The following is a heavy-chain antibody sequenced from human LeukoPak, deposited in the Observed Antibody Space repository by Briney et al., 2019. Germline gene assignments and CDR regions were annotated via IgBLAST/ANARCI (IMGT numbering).Heavy chain of an antibody. CDR3: ARDLRSYWELHY. D-gene: IGHD1-26*01. CDR1: GYTFTSYY. CDR2: INPSGGST. J-gene: IGHJ4*02. V-gene: IGHV1-46*01. Sequence: ASVKVSCEASGYTFTSYYMHWARQAPGQGLEWMGIINPSGGSTSYAQKFQGRVTMTRDTSTSTVYMELSSLRSEDTAVYYCARDLRSYWELHYWGQGTLVTVSS.